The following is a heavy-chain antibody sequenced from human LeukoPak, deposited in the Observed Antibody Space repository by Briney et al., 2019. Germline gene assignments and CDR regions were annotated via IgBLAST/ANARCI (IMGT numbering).Heavy chain of an antibody. CDR2: ISSNGGST. CDR3: ARDSDGDYVFDY. Sequence: GGSLRLSCAASGFTFSSYAMHWVRQAPGKGLEYVSAISSNGGSTYYANSVKGRFTISRDNSKNTLYLQMGSLRAEDMAVYYCARDSDGDYVFDYCGQGTLVTVSS. CDR1: GFTFSSYA. V-gene: IGHV3-64*01. D-gene: IGHD4-17*01. J-gene: IGHJ4*02.